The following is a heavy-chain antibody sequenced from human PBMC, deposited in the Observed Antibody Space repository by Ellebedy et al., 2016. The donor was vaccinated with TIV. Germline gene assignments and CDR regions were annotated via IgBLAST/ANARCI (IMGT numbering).Heavy chain of an antibody. Sequence: MPGGSLRLSCTVSGGTISSYYWSWIRQPPGKGLEWFGYINYSGNTNYNPSLRSRITISVDTSRNQFSLKLSSVTAADTAVYYCARMPYNWNDELDHWGQGTLVTVFS. CDR2: INYSGNT. CDR1: GGTISSYY. V-gene: IGHV4-59*01. J-gene: IGHJ4*02. CDR3: ARMPYNWNDELDH. D-gene: IGHD1-20*01.